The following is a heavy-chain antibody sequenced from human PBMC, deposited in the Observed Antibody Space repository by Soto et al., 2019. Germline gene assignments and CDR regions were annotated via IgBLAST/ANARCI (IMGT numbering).Heavy chain of an antibody. Sequence: PSETLSLTCSVAGAPINFGDYYWSWIRQPPGKGLEWIGYVRSSGSTYYKSSLKSRVTISVDMSKSQFSLNLTSVTAADTAVYFCVRHYGDAGGRPDWFAPWGQGTTVTVSS. J-gene: IGHJ5*02. CDR3: VRHYGDAGGRPDWFAP. CDR2: VRSSGST. CDR1: GAPINFGDYY. V-gene: IGHV4-30-4*01. D-gene: IGHD4-17*01.